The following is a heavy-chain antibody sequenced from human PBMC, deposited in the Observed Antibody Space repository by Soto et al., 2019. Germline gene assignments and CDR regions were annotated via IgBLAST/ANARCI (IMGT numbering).Heavy chain of an antibody. CDR3: ARVMLVSYGAFDI. Sequence: ASVKVSCKASGYTFTSYDINWVRQATGQGLEWMGWMNPNSGNTGYAQKFQGRVTMTRNTSISTAYMELSSLRSEDTAVYYCARVMLVSYGAFDIWGQGTMVTVSS. J-gene: IGHJ3*02. D-gene: IGHD6-6*01. V-gene: IGHV1-8*01. CDR1: GYTFTSYD. CDR2: MNPNSGNT.